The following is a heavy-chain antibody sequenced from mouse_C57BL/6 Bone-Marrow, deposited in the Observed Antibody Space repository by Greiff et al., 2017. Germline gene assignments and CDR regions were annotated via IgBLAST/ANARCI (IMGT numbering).Heavy chain of an antibody. V-gene: IGHV14-1*01. CDR2: IDPEDGDT. Sequence: EVQLQQSGAELVRPGASVKLSCTASGFNIKDYYMHWVKQRPEQGLEWIGRIDPEDGDTEYAPKFQGKATMTADTSSNTAYLQLSSLTSEDTAVYYCTTAYGNYGNAMDYWGQGTSVTVSS. CDR1: GFNIKDYY. CDR3: TTAYGNYGNAMDY. D-gene: IGHD2-1*01. J-gene: IGHJ4*01.